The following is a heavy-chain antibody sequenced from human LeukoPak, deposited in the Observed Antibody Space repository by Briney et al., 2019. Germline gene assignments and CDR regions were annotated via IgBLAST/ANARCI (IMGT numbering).Heavy chain of an antibody. V-gene: IGHV3-23*01. Sequence: QPGGSLRLSCAASGFTFSKYAISWVRQAPGNGLQWLSSISPSDGNTFYADSVEGRFTISRDNSTNSLSLQLNSLRAEDTALYYCAKDSSVPYGIPEWGQGTLVTVSS. CDR2: ISPSDGNT. CDR1: GFTFSKYA. J-gene: IGHJ4*02. CDR3: AKDSSVPYGIPE. D-gene: IGHD2-2*01.